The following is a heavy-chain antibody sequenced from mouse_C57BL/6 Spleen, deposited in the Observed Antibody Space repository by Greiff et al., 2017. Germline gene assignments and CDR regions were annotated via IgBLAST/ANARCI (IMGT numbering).Heavy chain of an antibody. Sequence: EVMLVESGGGLVKPGGSLKLSCAASGFTFSSYAMSWVRQTPEKRLEWVATISDGGGYTYYPDNVKGRFTISRDNAKNNLYLQMSHLKSEDTAMYYCARDYPDWGQGTSVTVAS. CDR1: GFTFSSYA. J-gene: IGHJ4*01. CDR2: ISDGGGYT. CDR3: ARDYPD. V-gene: IGHV5-4*01.